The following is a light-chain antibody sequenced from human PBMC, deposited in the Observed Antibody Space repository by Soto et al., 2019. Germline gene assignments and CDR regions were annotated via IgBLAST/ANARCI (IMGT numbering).Light chain of an antibody. J-gene: IGLJ1*01. Sequence: QSVLTQPHSAYGTPGQRGTISCSGSSSNIGTSSVHWFQQLPGTAPKLLISTTNQRPSGVPERFSGSKSGTSAPLAISGLQSEDEADYYCAAWDDSLNGHVFGTGTKVTV. CDR1: SSNIGTSS. CDR2: TTN. CDR3: AAWDDSLNGHV. V-gene: IGLV1-44*01.